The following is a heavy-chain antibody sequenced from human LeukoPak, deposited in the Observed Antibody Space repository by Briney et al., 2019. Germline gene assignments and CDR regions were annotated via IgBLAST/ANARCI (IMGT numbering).Heavy chain of an antibody. CDR1: GYTFSNYG. D-gene: IGHD3-3*01. J-gene: IGHJ3*02. CDR3: ARFSFRSGKNAFDI. CDR2: ISAYNGNT. Sequence: PEASVKVSCKASGYTFSNYGISWVRQAPGQGLEWMGWISAYNGNTNYAQKLQGRVTMTTDTSTSTVYMELRSLRSDDTAVYYCARFSFRSGKNAFDIWGQGTMVTVSS. V-gene: IGHV1-18*01.